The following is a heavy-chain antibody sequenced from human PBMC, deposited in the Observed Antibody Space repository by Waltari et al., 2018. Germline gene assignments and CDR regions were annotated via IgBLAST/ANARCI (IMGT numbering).Heavy chain of an antibody. D-gene: IGHD5-12*01. J-gene: IGHJ4*02. CDR1: GGSISSSSYY. V-gene: IGHV4-39*07. CDR2: IYYSGST. CDR3: ARSSAGVRAGGHFGYDPPDY. Sequence: QLQLQESGPGLVKPSETLSLTCTVSGGSISSSSYYWGWIRQPPGKGLEWIGSIYYSGSTYYNPSLKSRVTRSVDTSKNQFSLKLSAVTAADTAVDYCARSSAGVRAGGHFGYDPPDYWGQGTLVTVSS.